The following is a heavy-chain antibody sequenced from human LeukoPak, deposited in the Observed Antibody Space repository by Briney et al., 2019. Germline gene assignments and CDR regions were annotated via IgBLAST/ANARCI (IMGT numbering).Heavy chain of an antibody. V-gene: IGHV1-18*01. CDR3: ARVPVLGFCSSTSCFGY. J-gene: IGHJ4*02. Sequence: ASVKVSCKASGGTFSSYAISWVRQAPGQGLEWMGWISAYNGNTNYAQKLQGRVTMTTDTSTSTAYMELRSLRSDDTAVYYCARVPVLGFCSSTSCFGYWGQGALVTVSS. CDR1: GGTFSSYA. D-gene: IGHD2-2*01. CDR2: ISAYNGNT.